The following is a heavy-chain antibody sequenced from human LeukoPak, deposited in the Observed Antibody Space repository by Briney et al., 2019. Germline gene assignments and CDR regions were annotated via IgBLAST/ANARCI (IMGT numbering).Heavy chain of an antibody. D-gene: IGHD6-19*01. J-gene: IGHJ4*02. CDR3: AKSPSYSSGPFDY. V-gene: IGHV3-23*01. CDR1: GFTFSSYA. Sequence: PGGSLRLSCAASGFTFSSYAMSWVRQAPGKGLEWVSAISGSGGSTYYADSVKGRFTISRDNSKNTLYLQMNSLRAEDAAVYYCAKSPSYSSGPFDYWGQGTLVTVSS. CDR2: ISGSGGST.